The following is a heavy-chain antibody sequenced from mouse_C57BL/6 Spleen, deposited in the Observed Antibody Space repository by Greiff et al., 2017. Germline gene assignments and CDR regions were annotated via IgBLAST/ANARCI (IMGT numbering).Heavy chain of an antibody. D-gene: IGHD2-4*01. V-gene: IGHV1-52*01. J-gene: IGHJ3*01. Sequence: QVQLQQSGAELVRPGSSVKLSCKASGYTFTSYWMHWVKQRPIQGLEWIGNIDPSDSETHYNQKFKDKATLTVDKSSSTAYMQLSSLTSEDSAVYYCAREETYDYPFAYWGQGTLVTVSA. CDR3: AREETYDYPFAY. CDR2: IDPSDSET. CDR1: GYTFTSYW.